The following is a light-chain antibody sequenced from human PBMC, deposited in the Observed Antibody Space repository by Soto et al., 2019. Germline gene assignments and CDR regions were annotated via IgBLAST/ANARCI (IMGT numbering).Light chain of an antibody. CDR3: CSFAHTSSWV. V-gene: IGLV2-23*01. CDR1: SSDVGTDNL. CDR2: EGS. J-gene: IGLJ2*01. Sequence: QSVLTQPASVSGSPGQSITISCTGTSSDVGTDNLVSWYQQHPDKVPKVIIYEGSQRPSGVSNRFSGSKSGNTASLTISGLQAEDEATYYCCSFAHTSSWVFGGGTKVTVL.